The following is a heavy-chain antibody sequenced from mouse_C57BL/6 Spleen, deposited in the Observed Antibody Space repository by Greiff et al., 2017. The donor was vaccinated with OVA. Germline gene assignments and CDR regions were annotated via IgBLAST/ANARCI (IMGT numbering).Heavy chain of an antibody. V-gene: IGHV3-6*01. CDR3: ARVEGHYYGSSYGYFDV. D-gene: IGHD1-1*01. J-gene: IGHJ1*03. CDR2: ISYDGSN. CDR1: GYSITSGYY. Sequence: VQLKESGPGLVKPSQSLSLTCSVTGYSITSGYYWNWIRQFPGNKLEWMGYISYDGSNNYNPSLKNRISITRDTSKNQFFLKLNSVTTEDTATYYCARVEGHYYGSSYGYFDVWGTGTTVTVSS.